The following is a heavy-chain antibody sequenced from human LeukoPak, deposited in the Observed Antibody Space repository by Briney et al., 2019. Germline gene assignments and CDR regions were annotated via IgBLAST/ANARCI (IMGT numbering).Heavy chain of an antibody. CDR2: INPNSGGT. J-gene: IGHJ4*02. CDR3: ASLYCSGGSCYKPFDY. CDR1: GYTFTGYY. V-gene: IGHV1-2*02. Sequence: GASVKVSCKASGYTFTGYYMHWVRQAPGQGLEWMGWINPNSGGTNYAQKFQGRVTMTRDTSISTAYMELSSLRSEDTAVYYCASLYCSGGSCYKPFDYWGQGTLVTVSS. D-gene: IGHD2-15*01.